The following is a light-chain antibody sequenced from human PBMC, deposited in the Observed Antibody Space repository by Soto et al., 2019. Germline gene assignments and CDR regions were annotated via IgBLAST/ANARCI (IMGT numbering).Light chain of an antibody. CDR1: QSDSSN. CDR2: GAS. CDR3: QKYNNWPPIT. V-gene: IGKV3-15*01. J-gene: IGKJ5*01. Sequence: EIVMTQSSATLSASPPERDTLSCRASQSDSSNLAWYQQKPGQAPRLLIYGASTRATGIPARFSGSGSGTEFTLTIRSLQSEDLAVYYCQKYNNWPPITFGKGTRLVIK.